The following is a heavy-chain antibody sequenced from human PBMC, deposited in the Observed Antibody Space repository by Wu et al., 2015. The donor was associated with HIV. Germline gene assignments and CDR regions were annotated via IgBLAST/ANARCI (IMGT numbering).Heavy chain of an antibody. CDR2: IIPIFDTA. J-gene: IGHJ4*02. CDR1: GYTFTSYA. Sequence: QVQLVQSGAEVKKPGASVKVSCKASGYTFTSYAISWVRQAPGQGLEWMGGIIPIFDTATYAQKFQGRVTITTDESTSTAYMELSSLRSEDTAFYYCARAPVYYYDSSAYYLDYWGRGNAGHRLL. CDR3: ARAPVYYYDSSAYYLDY. D-gene: IGHD3-22*01. V-gene: IGHV1-69*05.